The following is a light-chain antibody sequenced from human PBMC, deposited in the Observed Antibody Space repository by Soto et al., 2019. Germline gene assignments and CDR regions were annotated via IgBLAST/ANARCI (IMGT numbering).Light chain of an antibody. CDR1: SSDVGAYIY. CDR3: SSYTSSSTLYV. V-gene: IGLV2-14*01. Sequence: QSALTQPASVSGSPGQSITISRTGTSSDVGAYIYVSWYQHQPGKAPKLMIYEVSNRPSGVSNRFSGSKSGNTASLTISGLQAEDEADYYCSSYTSSSTLYVFGTGTKLTVL. CDR2: EVS. J-gene: IGLJ1*01.